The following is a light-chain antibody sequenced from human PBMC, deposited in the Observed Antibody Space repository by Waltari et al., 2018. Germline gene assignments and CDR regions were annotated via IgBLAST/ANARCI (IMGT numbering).Light chain of an antibody. V-gene: IGKV3-11*01. J-gene: IGKJ4*01. CDR3: QQHSNWPLT. CDR1: QSVGTY. CDR2: EAS. Sequence: EIVLTQSPATLSLSPGETATLSCRASQSVGTYLTWYQQKRGQAPRLLIYEASNRATGIPARFSGSGSETDFTLTISSLETEDFAVYYCQQHSNWPLTFGGGTKVEIK.